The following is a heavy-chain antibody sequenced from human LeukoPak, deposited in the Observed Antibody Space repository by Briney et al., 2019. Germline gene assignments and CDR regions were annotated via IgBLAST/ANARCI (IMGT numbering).Heavy chain of an antibody. CDR1: GYTFTGYY. J-gene: IGHJ4*02. Sequence: ASVKVSCKASGYTFTGYYMYWVRQAPGQGLEWMGWINPNSGGTNYAQKFQGRVTMTRDTSISTAYMELSRLRSDDTAVYYCARVTGGYSSSSMLFFYWGQGTLVTVSS. CDR2: INPNSGGT. V-gene: IGHV1-2*02. CDR3: ARVTGGYSSSSMLFFY. D-gene: IGHD6-6*01.